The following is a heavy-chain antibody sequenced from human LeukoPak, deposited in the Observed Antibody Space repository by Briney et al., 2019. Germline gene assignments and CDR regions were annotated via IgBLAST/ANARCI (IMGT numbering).Heavy chain of an antibody. Sequence: SETLSLTCDVYGGSFSGYYWSWIRQPPGKGLEWIGEINQSGSTNYNPSLKSRVTISVDTSKNQFSLKLSSVTAADTAVYYCARGGYYYDSSGYYFHNWYFDLWGRGTLVTVSS. CDR2: INQSGST. CDR3: ARGGYYYDSSGYYFHNWYFDL. CDR1: GGSFSGYY. D-gene: IGHD3-22*01. V-gene: IGHV4-34*01. J-gene: IGHJ2*01.